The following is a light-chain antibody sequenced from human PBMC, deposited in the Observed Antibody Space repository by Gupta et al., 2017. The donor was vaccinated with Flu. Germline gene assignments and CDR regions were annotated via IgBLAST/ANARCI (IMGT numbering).Light chain of an antibody. CDR2: WAS. V-gene: IGKV4-1*01. CDR1: QDLFDGSNMKDY. CDR3: QQEDSTPFT. J-gene: IGKJ2*01. Sequence: DIVMTQSPDSLAVSLGERATINCKSSQDLFDGSNMKDYLAWYQLRPGQSPTLLIYWASTRESGVPDRFSGSGSGTDFTLTISSLQAEDVAVYYCQQEDSTPFTFGQGTKMEIK.